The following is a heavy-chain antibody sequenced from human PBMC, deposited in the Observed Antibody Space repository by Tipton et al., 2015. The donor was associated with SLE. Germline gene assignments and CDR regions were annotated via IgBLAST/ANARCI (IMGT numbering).Heavy chain of an antibody. CDR2: IYHSGST. CDR1: GYSISSGYY. Sequence: TLSLTCAVSGYSISSGYYWGWIRQPPGKGLEWIGSIYHSGSTYYNPSLKSRVTISVDTSKNQFSLKLSSVTAADTAVYYCVGLARGYWGQGTLVTVSS. D-gene: IGHD6-13*01. CDR3: VGLARGY. J-gene: IGHJ4*02. V-gene: IGHV4-38-2*01.